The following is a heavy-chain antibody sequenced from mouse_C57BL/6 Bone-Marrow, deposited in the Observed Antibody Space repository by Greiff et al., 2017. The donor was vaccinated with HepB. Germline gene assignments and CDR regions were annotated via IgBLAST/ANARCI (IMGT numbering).Heavy chain of an antibody. CDR3: APSHITTVVAPDWYFDV. CDR2: IHPSDSDT. V-gene: IGHV1-74*01. D-gene: IGHD1-1*01. CDR1: GYTFTSYW. J-gene: IGHJ1*03. Sequence: QVQLQQPGAELVKPGASVKVSCKASGYTFTSYWMHWVKQRPGQGLEWIGRIHPSDSDTNYNQKFKGKATLTVDKSSSTAYMQLSSLTSEDSAVYYCAPSHITTVVAPDWYFDVWGTGTTVTVSS.